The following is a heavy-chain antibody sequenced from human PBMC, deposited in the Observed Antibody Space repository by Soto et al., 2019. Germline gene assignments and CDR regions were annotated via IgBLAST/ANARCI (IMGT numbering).Heavy chain of an antibody. CDR1: GGTFKNYA. CDR3: ARASDTSGYYY. Sequence: QVQLVQSESEVKKPGSSVKVSCKVSGGTFKNYAISWVRQAPGQGLEWVGWILPVFDELNYAQKLQGRVTIPADEATSTAHLELGSLTSEDTAVYFCARASDTSGYYYWGQGTLVTVSS. D-gene: IGHD3-22*01. V-gene: IGHV1-69*01. CDR2: ILPVFDEL. J-gene: IGHJ4*02.